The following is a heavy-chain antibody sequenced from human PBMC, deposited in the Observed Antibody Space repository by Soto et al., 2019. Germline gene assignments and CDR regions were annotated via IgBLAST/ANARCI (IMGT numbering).Heavy chain of an antibody. CDR1: GYTFTSYG. CDR3: ARALERMDRSTEYNWFDT. V-gene: IGHV1-18*04. Sequence: GASVKVSCKASGYTFTSYGTSWVRQAPGQGLEWMGWISAYNGNTNYAQKLQGRVTMTTDTSTSTAYMELRSLRSDDTAVYYCARALERMDRSTEYNWFDTWGQGTLVTVSS. CDR2: ISAYNGNT. J-gene: IGHJ5*02. D-gene: IGHD2-2*01.